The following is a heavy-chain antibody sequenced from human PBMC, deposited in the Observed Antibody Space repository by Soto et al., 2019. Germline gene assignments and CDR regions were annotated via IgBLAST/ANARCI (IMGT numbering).Heavy chain of an antibody. CDR1: VFAFSTYG. CDR3: AKDRGSYFDY. CDR2: ISYDGSNK. Sequence: QVQLVESGGGVVQPGRSLRLSCAASVFAFSTYGMHWVRQAPGKGLEWVAVISYDGSNKYYADSVKGRFTISRDNSKNTLYLQMNSLRAEDTAVYYCAKDRGSYFDYWGQGTLVTVSS. D-gene: IGHD1-26*01. J-gene: IGHJ4*02. V-gene: IGHV3-30*18.